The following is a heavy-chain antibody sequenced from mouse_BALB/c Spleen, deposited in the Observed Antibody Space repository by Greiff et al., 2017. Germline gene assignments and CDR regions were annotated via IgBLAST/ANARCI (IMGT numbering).Heavy chain of an antibody. CDR3: ARPVASPYYFDY. D-gene: IGHD1-1*01. J-gene: IGHJ2*01. CDR1: GYTFTSYW. CDR2: IDPSDSYT. Sequence: VQLKQPGAELVKPGASVKLSCKASGYTFTSYWMHWVKQRPGQGLEWIGEIDPSDSYTNYNQKFKGKATLTVDKSSSTAYMQLSSLTSEDSAVYYCARPVASPYYFDYWGQGTTLTVSS. V-gene: IGHV1-69*02.